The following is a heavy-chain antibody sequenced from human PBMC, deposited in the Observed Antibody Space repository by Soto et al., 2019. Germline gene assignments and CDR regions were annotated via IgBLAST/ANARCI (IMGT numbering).Heavy chain of an antibody. CDR2: ISSSSSYI. CDR3: ARDLPIGVVPAADDS. D-gene: IGHD2-2*01. CDR1: GFTFSSYS. V-gene: IGHV3-21*01. J-gene: IGHJ4*02. Sequence: GGSLRLSCAASGFTFSSYSMNWVRQAPGKGLEWVSSISSSSSYIYYADSVKGRFTISRDNAKNSLYLQMNSLRAEDTAVYYCARDLPIGVVPAADDSRGQGTLVTV.